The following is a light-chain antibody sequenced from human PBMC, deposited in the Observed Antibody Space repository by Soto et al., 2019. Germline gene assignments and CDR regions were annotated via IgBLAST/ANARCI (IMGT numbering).Light chain of an antibody. J-gene: IGKJ1*01. CDR1: ESISNF. Sequence: DIQITQSPSTLFASVVDRVTITCRASESISNFLAWYQPKPGKAPNLMLYKACSLESGVPSRFSGYGSRTEFTLTISSLQPDAFATYYCQPYSSYSRTFGQGTKVDIK. CDR2: KAC. CDR3: QPYSSYSRT. V-gene: IGKV1-5*03.